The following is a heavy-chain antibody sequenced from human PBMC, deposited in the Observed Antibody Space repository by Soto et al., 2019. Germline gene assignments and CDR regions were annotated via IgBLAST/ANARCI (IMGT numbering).Heavy chain of an antibody. CDR3: ARVLVYCSSTSCYTREWYYYYCMDV. Sequence: PSETLSLTCAVSGGSISSGGYSWSWIRQPPGKGLEWIGYIYHSGSTYYNPSLKSRVTISVDRSKNQFSLKLSSVTAADTAVYYCARVLVYCSSTSCYTREWYYYYCMDVWAQGTTVTVSS. J-gene: IGHJ6*02. CDR1: GGSISSGGYS. V-gene: IGHV4-30-2*01. CDR2: IYHSGST. D-gene: IGHD2-2*02.